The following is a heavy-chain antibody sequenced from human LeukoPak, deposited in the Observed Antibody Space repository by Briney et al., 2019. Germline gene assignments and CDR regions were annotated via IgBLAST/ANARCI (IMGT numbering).Heavy chain of an antibody. V-gene: IGHV4-4*07. J-gene: IGHJ4*02. CDR1: GGSINNYY. CDR2: IYSSGST. D-gene: IGHD3-22*01. CDR3: ARGGGYYGFDY. Sequence: SETLSLTCTVSGGSINNYYWSWIRQPAGKGLEWIGRIYSSGSTNYNPSLKNRATMSVDTSKNQFSLKLSSVTAADTAVYYCARGGGYYGFDYWGQGTLVTVSS.